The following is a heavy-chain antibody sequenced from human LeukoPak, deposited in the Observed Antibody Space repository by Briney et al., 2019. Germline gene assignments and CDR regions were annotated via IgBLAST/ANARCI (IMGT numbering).Heavy chain of an antibody. CDR3: ARGFVLRYFDWLPFDY. J-gene: IGHJ4*02. D-gene: IGHD3-9*01. V-gene: IGHV1-69*05. Sequence: GASVKVSCKASGGTFSSYAISWVRQAPGQGLEWMGGIIPIFGTANYAQKFQGRVTITTDESTSTAYMELSSLRSEDTAVYYCARGFVLRYFDWLPFDYWGQGTLVTVSS. CDR2: IIPIFGTA. CDR1: GGTFSSYA.